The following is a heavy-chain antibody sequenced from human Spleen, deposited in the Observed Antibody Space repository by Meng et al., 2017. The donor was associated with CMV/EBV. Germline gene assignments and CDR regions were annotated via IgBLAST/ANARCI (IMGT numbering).Heavy chain of an antibody. V-gene: IGHV3-48*04. Sequence: GGSLRLSCAASGFTFSSYSMNWVRQAPGKGLEWVSYISSSSSTIYYADSVKGRFTISRDNAKNSLYLQMNSLRAEDTAVYYCARDPTPSYYYDSSGYYYLGDLGWFDPWGQGTLVTVSS. CDR3: ARDPTPSYYYDSSGYYYLGDLGWFDP. J-gene: IGHJ5*02. CDR2: ISSSSSTI. D-gene: IGHD3-22*01. CDR1: GFTFSSYS.